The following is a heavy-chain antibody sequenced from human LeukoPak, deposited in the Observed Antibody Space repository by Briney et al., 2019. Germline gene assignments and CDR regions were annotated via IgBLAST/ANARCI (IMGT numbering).Heavy chain of an antibody. CDR3: ARHASSSWYWFDP. J-gene: IGHJ5*02. CDR2: IYTSGST. V-gene: IGHV4-4*07. CDR1: GGSISSYY. D-gene: IGHD6-13*01. Sequence: SETLSLTCTVSGGSISSYYWSWIRQPAGKGLEWIGRIYTSGSTNYNPSLKSRVTISVDTSKNQFSLKRSSVTAADTAVYYCARHASSSWYWFDPWGQGTLVTVSS.